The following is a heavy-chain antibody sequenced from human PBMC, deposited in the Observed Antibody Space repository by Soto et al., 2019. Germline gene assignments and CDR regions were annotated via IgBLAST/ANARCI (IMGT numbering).Heavy chain of an antibody. Sequence: PSETLSLTCTVSGGSISSYYWGWIRQSPGKGLEWIGSIFYSGSTYFNPSFKSRVTISVDTSKNQFSLKLSSVTVADTAIYYCASLSYEQLWWGQGTLVTVSS. CDR2: IFYSGST. D-gene: IGHD1-1*01. V-gene: IGHV4-59*05. CDR1: GGSISSYY. J-gene: IGHJ4*02. CDR3: ASLSYEQLW.